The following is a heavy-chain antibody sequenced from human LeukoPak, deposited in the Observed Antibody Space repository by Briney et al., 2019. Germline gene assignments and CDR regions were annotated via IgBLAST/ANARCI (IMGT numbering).Heavy chain of an antibody. J-gene: IGHJ4*02. V-gene: IGHV1-69*05. D-gene: IGHD1-1*01. CDR3: ARGHTQREIV. CDR1: GGTFSSSA. Sequence: ASVKVSSKASGGTFSSSAISWVRQAPRQGLEWMGRIIPICGTANYAQKFQGRVTITTDESTSTAYMELSSLRSEDTAVYYCARGHTQREIVWGQGTLVTVSS. CDR2: IIPICGTA.